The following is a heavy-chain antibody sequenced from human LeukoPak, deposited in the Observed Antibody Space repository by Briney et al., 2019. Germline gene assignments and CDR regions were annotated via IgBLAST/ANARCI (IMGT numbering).Heavy chain of an antibody. D-gene: IGHD6-13*01. CDR1: GFTFSSYW. J-gene: IGHJ4*02. V-gene: IGHV3-7*01. CDR3: AAADSFDY. Sequence: PGGSLRPSCAASGFTFSSYWMSWVRQAPGEGLEWVANIKQDGSEKYYVDSVKGRFTISRDNAKNSLYLQMNSLRAEDTAVYYCAAADSFDYWGQGILVTVSS. CDR2: IKQDGSEK.